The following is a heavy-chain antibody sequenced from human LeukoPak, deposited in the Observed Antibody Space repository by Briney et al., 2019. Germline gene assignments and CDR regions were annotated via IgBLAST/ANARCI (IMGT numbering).Heavy chain of an antibody. V-gene: IGHV3-23*01. CDR1: GFTFSNYA. CDR2: ISGSGDTT. CDR3: AKDTSAWWYHRAYMNV. J-gene: IGHJ6*03. Sequence: GGSLRLSCAASGFTFSNYAMSWVRQAPGGGREWVSAISGSGDTTFHADSVKGRFTTSRGNSKNTLSLQMSGLRVEDSAVYFCAKDTSAWWYHRAYMNVWGTGTTVTVSS. D-gene: IGHD2-15*01.